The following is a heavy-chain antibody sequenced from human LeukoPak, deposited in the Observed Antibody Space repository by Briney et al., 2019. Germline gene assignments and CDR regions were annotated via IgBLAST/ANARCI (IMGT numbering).Heavy chain of an antibody. CDR1: GFTFSSYE. D-gene: IGHD6-13*01. CDR2: ISSSGSTI. V-gene: IGHV3-48*03. CDR3: ARDPPPSSRWYGYFDY. Sequence: GGSLRLSCAASGFTFSSYEMNWVRPAPGKGLECVSYISSSGSTIYYADSVKGRFTISRDKAKNSLYLQMNSLRAEDTAVYYCARDPPPSSRWYGYFDYWGQGTLVTVSS. J-gene: IGHJ4*02.